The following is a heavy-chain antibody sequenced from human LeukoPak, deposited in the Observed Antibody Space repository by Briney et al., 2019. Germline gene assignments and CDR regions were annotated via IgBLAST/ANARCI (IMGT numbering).Heavy chain of an antibody. CDR2: IYHSGST. CDR1: GYSISSGYY. Sequence: SETLSLTCTVSGYSISSGYYWGWIRQPPGKGREWIGSIYHSGSTYYNPSLKSRVTISVDTSKNQFSLKLSSVTAADTAVYYCARIFASYYGSGSHHFDYWGQGTLVTVSS. CDR3: ARIFASYYGSGSHHFDY. J-gene: IGHJ4*02. D-gene: IGHD3-10*01. V-gene: IGHV4-38-2*02.